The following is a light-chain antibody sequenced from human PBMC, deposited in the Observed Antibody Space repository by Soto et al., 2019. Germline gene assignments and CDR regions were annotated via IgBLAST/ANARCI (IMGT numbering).Light chain of an antibody. V-gene: IGKV1-5*01. Sequence: IQLTQSPSTLSSSIGDRVTLSCRASQSISSWLAWYQQKPGEAPKLLIYDASRLESGVPSRFTGSGSGTEFTLIISSLQPDDFETYYCQHYNSYSEAFGQGTKVDIK. CDR1: QSISSW. CDR3: QHYNSYSEA. CDR2: DAS. J-gene: IGKJ1*01.